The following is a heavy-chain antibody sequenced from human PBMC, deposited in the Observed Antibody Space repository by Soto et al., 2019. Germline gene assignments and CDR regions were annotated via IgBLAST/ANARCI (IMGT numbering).Heavy chain of an antibody. CDR1: GGSISSGGYY. V-gene: IGHV4-31*03. D-gene: IGHD4-17*01. Sequence: SETLSLTCTVSGGSISSGGYYWRWIRQHPGKGLEWIGYIYNSGTYYNPSLKSRVTISVDTSKNQFSLKLSSVTAADTAVYYCARDRGGDYFDYWGQGTLVTVSS. CDR2: IYNSGT. CDR3: ARDRGGDYFDY. J-gene: IGHJ4*02.